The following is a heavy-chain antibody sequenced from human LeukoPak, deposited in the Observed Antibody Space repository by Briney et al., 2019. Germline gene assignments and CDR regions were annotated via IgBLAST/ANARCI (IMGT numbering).Heavy chain of an antibody. CDR3: ARVNYYDSSGGDAFDI. Sequence: GGSLRLSCAASGFTFSSYWMHWVRQAPGKGLVWVSRINSDGSSTSYADSVKGRFTISRDNAKNTLYLQMNSLRAEDTAVYYSARVNYYDSSGGDAFDIWGQGTMVTVSS. D-gene: IGHD3-22*01. V-gene: IGHV3-74*01. CDR2: INSDGSST. J-gene: IGHJ3*02. CDR1: GFTFSSYW.